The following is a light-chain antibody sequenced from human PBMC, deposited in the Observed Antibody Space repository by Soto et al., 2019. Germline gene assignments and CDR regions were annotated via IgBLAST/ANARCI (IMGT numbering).Light chain of an antibody. CDR2: DDN. CDR3: SSYAGTYNLYF. V-gene: IGLV1-51*01. Sequence: QSVMTQPPSVSAAPGQKVTISCSGSSSNIGGNSVSWYQQLPGTAPKLLIYDDNKRPSGIPDRFSGSKSGTSATLGITGFQTGDEADYYCSSYAGTYNLYFFGTGTKVTVL. J-gene: IGLJ1*01. CDR1: SSNIGGNS.